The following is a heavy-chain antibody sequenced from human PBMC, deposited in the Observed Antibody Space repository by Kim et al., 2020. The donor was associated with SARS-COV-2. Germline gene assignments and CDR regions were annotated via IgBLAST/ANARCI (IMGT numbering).Heavy chain of an antibody. D-gene: IGHD5-18*01. V-gene: IGHV3-30*18. Sequence: GGSLRHSCAASGFTFSNYGMHWVRQAPGKGLEWLAVISYDGINKYYAVSVKGRFTISRDNSKNTLYLQMNSLRAEDSAVYYCAKDQELRAYSYGYFDYWGQGSLVTVSS. CDR3: AKDQELRAYSYGYFDY. CDR1: GFTFSNYG. J-gene: IGHJ4*02. CDR2: ISYDGINK.